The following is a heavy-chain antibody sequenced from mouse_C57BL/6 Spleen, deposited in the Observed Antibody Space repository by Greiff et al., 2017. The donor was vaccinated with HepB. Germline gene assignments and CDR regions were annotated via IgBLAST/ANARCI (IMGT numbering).Heavy chain of an antibody. V-gene: IGHV5-16*01. CDR3: AREDYGSSYHFDY. CDR1: GFTFSDYY. Sequence: DVHLVESEGGLVQPGSSMKLSCTASGFTFSDYYMAWVRQVPEKGLEWVANINYDGSSTYYLDSLKSRFIISRDNAKNILYLQMSSLKSEDTATYYCAREDYGSSYHFDYWGQGTTLTVSS. D-gene: IGHD1-1*01. J-gene: IGHJ2*01. CDR2: INYDGSST.